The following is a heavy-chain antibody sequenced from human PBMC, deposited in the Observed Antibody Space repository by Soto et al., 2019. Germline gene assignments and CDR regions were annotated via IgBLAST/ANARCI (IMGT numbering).Heavy chain of an antibody. Sequence: GASVKVSCKASGYTFTSYYMHWVRQAPGQGLEWMGIINPSGGSTSYAQKFQGRVTMTRDTSTSTVYMELSSLRSEDTAVYYCARDQVGATGVGWFDPWGQGTLVTVSS. CDR3: ARDQVGATGVGWFDP. J-gene: IGHJ5*02. CDR2: INPSGGST. CDR1: GYTFTSYY. D-gene: IGHD1-26*01. V-gene: IGHV1-46*01.